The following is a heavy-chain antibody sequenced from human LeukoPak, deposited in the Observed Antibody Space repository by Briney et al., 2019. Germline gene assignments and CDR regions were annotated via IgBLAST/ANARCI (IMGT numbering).Heavy chain of an antibody. CDR3: TTDQGWVSRGFDY. D-gene: IGHD2-8*01. CDR2: LKSKADGGTT. CDR1: GFTFSNAW. V-gene: IGHV3-15*01. Sequence: GGSLRLSYAASGFTFSNAWMSWVRQAPGKGLEWVGRLKSKADGGTTDYAAPVKGRFTISRDDSKNTLYLQMNSLKNEDTAVYYCTTDQGWVSRGFDYWGQGTLVTVSS. J-gene: IGHJ4*02.